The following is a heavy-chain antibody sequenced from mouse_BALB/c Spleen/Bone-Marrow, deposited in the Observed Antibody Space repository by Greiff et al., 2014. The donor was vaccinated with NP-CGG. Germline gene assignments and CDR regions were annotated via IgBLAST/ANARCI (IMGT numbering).Heavy chain of an antibody. CDR2: ISSGGGST. CDR1: GFAFSSYD. CDR3: ARTTPYAMDY. D-gene: IGHD5-5*01. V-gene: IGHV5-12-1*01. J-gene: IGHJ4*01. Sequence: EVMLVESGGGLVKPGGSLKLSCAASGFAFSSYDMSWVRQTPEKRLEWVAYISSGGGSTYYPDTVKGRFTISRDNAKNTQYLQMSSLKSEDTAMYYCARTTPYAMDYWGQGTSVTVSS.